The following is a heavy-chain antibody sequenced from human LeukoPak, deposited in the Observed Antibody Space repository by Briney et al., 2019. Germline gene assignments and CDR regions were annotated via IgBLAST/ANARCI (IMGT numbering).Heavy chain of an antibody. CDR1: GGSISSSSYY. CDR2: IYYSGST. D-gene: IGHD5-24*01. CDR3: ARGRVEVATIIEDY. J-gene: IGHJ4*02. Sequence: NTSETLSLTCTVSGGSISSSSYYWGWIRQPPGKGLEWIGSIYYSGSTYYNPSLKSRVTISVDTSKNQFSLKLSSVTAADTAVYYCARGRVEVATIIEDYWGQGTLVTVSS. V-gene: IGHV4-39*01.